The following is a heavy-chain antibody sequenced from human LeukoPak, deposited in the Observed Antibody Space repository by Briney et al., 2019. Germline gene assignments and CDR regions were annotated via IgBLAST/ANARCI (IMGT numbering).Heavy chain of an antibody. CDR1: GYTFTSYG. CDR2: ISAYNGNT. J-gene: IGHJ5*02. D-gene: IGHD3-10*01. CDR3: ARTYYYGSGSPEAWFDP. V-gene: IGHV1-18*01. Sequence: ASVKVSFKASGYTFTSYGISWVRQAPGQGLEWMGWISAYNGNTNYAQKLQGRVTMTTDTSTSTAYMELRSLRSDDTAVYYCARTYYYGSGSPEAWFDPWGQGTLVTVSS.